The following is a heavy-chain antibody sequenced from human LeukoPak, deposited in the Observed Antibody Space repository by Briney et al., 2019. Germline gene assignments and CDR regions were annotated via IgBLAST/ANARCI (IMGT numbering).Heavy chain of an antibody. V-gene: IGHV4-34*01. CDR1: GGSFSGYY. D-gene: IGHD2-2*01. Sequence: PSETLSLTCAVYGGSFSGYYWSWIRQPPGKGLEWIGEINHSGSTNYNPSLKSRVTISVDTSKNQFSLKLSSVTAAGTAAYYCARNPQDCSSTSCYFDYWGQGTLVTVSS. J-gene: IGHJ4*02. CDR2: INHSGST. CDR3: ARNPQDCSSTSCYFDY.